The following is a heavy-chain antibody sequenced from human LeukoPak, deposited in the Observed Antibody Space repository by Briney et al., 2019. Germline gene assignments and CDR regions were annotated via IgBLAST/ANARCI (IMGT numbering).Heavy chain of an antibody. J-gene: IGHJ6*03. D-gene: IGHD2-15*01. CDR2: IQDDESNK. CDR1: GFIFSSFG. V-gene: IGHV3-30*02. CDR3: AKQMVERPHYYYMDV. Sequence: GGSLRLSCAASGFIFSSFGMHWFRQAQGKGLEGLAFIQDDESNKFYADSVKGRFTISRDNSKNTLFLQMNSLRPEDTALYYCAKQMVERPHYYYMDVWGKGTTVTVSS.